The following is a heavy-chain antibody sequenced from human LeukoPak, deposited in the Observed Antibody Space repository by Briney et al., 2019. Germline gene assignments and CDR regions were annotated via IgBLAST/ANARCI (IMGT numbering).Heavy chain of an antibody. Sequence: GGSLRLSCAASGFTFSRYEMNWVRQAPGKGLEWVSSISSSSSYIYYADSVKGRFTISRDNAKNSLYLQMNSLRAEDTAVYYCARGIVGATSLYYFDYWGQGTLVAVSS. V-gene: IGHV3-21*01. CDR2: ISSSSSYI. CDR1: GFTFSRYE. J-gene: IGHJ4*02. D-gene: IGHD1-26*01. CDR3: ARGIVGATSLYYFDY.